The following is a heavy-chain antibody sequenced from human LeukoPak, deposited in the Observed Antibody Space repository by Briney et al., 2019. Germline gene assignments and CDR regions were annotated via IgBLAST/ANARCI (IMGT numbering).Heavy chain of an antibody. Sequence: GESLKISSKGSGYTFSSYCIGWGCHMPAKYLEWIGIIYPGDSDTRYSPSLQGHVTISVDTSIGTAYLQSSSLKASDTAIYYCARQNDFRLDYWGQGTLVTVSS. CDR1: GYTFSSYC. V-gene: IGHV5-51*01. CDR3: ARQNDFRLDY. CDR2: IYPGDSDT. J-gene: IGHJ4*02. D-gene: IGHD3-3*01.